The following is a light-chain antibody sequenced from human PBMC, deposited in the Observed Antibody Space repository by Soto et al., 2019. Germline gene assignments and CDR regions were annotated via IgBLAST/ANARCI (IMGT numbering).Light chain of an antibody. J-gene: IGKJ3*01. CDR2: GAS. V-gene: IGKV3-20*01. CDR3: QQYDYSPL. Sequence: EIVLTQSPGTLSLSPGERATLSCRASQSVSRSYLAWYQQKPGQAPRLLIYGASSRATIIPDRFGGSGSATALTLNISKLEPEDFAVYYCQQYDYSPLVGPGTKVEI. CDR1: QSVSRSY.